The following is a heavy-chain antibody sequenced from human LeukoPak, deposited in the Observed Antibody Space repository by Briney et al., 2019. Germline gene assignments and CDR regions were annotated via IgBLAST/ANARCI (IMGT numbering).Heavy chain of an antibody. D-gene: IGHD3-3*01. J-gene: IGHJ3*02. CDR3: ARGQERITIFGVAPRAFDI. V-gene: IGHV3-21*01. CDR2: ISSSSTYI. Sequence: GGSLRLSCAASGFTFSTYSMNWVRQAPGKGLEWVSFISSSSTYIYYSDSVKGRFTISRDNAKNSLYLQMNSLRAEDTAVYYCARGQERITIFGVAPRAFDIWGQGTMVTVSS. CDR1: GFTFSTYS.